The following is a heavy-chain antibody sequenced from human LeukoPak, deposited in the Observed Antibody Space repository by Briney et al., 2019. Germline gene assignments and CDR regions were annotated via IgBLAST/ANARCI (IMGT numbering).Heavy chain of an antibody. CDR2: INPNTGNP. J-gene: IGHJ5*02. D-gene: IGHD3-16*02. Sequence: ASVKVSCKASGYTFTSYAMNWVRQAPGQGLEWMGWINPNTGNPTYAQGFTGRFVFSLDTSVSTTYLQISSLKAEDTAVYYCARAYQRLGGLSFPDQWGQGTLVTVSS. CDR3: ARAYQRLGGLSFPDQ. V-gene: IGHV7-4-1*02. CDR1: GYTFTSYA.